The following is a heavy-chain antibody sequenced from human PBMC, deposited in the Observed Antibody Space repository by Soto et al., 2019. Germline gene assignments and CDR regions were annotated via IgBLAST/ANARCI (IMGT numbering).Heavy chain of an antibody. CDR3: AKSLGYCSSTSCYWDYYYGMDV. V-gene: IGHV3-23*01. D-gene: IGHD2-2*01. CDR1: GFTFSSYA. CDR2: ISGSGGST. Sequence: GGSLRLSCAASGFTFSSYAMSWVRQAPGKGLEWVSAISGSGGSTYYADSVKGRFTISRDNSKNTLYLQMNSLRAEDTAVYYCAKSLGYCSSTSCYWDYYYGMDVWGQGTTVTVSS. J-gene: IGHJ6*02.